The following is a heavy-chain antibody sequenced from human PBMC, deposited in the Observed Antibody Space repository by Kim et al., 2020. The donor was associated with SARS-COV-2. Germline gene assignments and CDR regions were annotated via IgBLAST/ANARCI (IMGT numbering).Heavy chain of an antibody. V-gene: IGHV3-33*05. CDR3: ARERAVAARSFPNY. J-gene: IGHJ4*02. Sequence: GGSLRLSCAASGFTFSSYGMHWVRQAPGKGLEWVAVISYDGSNKYYADSVKGRFTISRDNSKNTLYLQMNSLRAEDTAVYYCARERAVAARSFPNYWGQG. CDR2: ISYDGSNK. CDR1: GFTFSSYG. D-gene: IGHD6-19*01.